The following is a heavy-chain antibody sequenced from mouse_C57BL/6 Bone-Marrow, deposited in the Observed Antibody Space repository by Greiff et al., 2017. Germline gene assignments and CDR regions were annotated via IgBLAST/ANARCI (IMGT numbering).Heavy chain of an antibody. CDR1: GYTFTSYW. D-gene: IGHD1-1*01. CDR3: AREDYGSTFDV. J-gene: IGHJ1*03. CDR2: IDPSDSYT. Sequence: QVQLQQPGAELVKPGASVKLSCKASGYTFTSYWMQWVKQRPGQGLEWIGEIDPSDSYTNYNQQFKGKATLTVDTSTSTAYMQLSSLTSEDSAVYYCAREDYGSTFDVWGTGTTVTVSS. V-gene: IGHV1-50*01.